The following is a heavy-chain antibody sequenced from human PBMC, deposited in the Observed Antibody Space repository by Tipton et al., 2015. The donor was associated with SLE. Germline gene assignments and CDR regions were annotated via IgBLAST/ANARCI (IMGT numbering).Heavy chain of an antibody. Sequence: SLRLSCAASGFTFSSYSMNWVRQAPGKGLEWVSYISSSSSTIYYADSVKGRFTISRDNAKNSLYLQMNSLRAEDTAVYYCAKGREIEAFDIWGQGTMVTVSS. V-gene: IGHV3-48*01. J-gene: IGHJ3*02. CDR2: ISSSSSTI. CDR3: AKGREIEAFDI. D-gene: IGHD1-26*01. CDR1: GFTFSSYS.